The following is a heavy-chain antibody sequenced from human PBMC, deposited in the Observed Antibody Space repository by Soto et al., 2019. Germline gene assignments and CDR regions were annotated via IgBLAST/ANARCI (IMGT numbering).Heavy chain of an antibody. V-gene: IGHV4-38-2*01. CDR1: DYSISSGYY. Sequence: SETLSLTCGVSDYSISSGYYWGWIRQPPGKGLEWIGNIYHSGSTHYNPALKSRVTISVDTSKNQFSLKLKSVTAADTAVYYCTRRGSSGTPVDYWGQGTLVTAPQ. CDR3: TRRGSSGTPVDY. J-gene: IGHJ4*02. D-gene: IGHD1-26*01. CDR2: IYHSGST.